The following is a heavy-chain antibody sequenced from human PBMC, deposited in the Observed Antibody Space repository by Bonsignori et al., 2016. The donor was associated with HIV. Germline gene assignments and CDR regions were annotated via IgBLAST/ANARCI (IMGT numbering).Heavy chain of an antibody. J-gene: IGHJ3*02. CDR2: INHSGST. D-gene: IGHD3-10*02. CDR3: ARDPLFGGFCFDI. V-gene: IGHV4-34*01. Sequence: WIRQPPGKGLEWIGEINHSGSTNYNPSLKSRVTISVDTSKNQLSLKLSSVTAADTAVYYCARDPLFGGFCFDIWGQGTMVTVSS.